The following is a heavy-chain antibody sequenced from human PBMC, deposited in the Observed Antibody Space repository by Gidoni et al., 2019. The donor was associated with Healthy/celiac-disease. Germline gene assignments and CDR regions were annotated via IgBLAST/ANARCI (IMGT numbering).Heavy chain of an antibody. V-gene: IGHV3-15*07. CDR2: IKSKTDGGKK. CDR3: TTLGFIMSTFGDLPGFDY. Sequence: ELQLVESGGGLVKPGESLRLSCAASGFTFCNSWMNGVRQAPGTGLEWVRRIKSKTDGGKKDYAAPVKGRFTISRDDSKNTLYLQMNSMKTEDTAVDYCTTLGFIMSTFGDLPGFDYWGQGTLVTVSS. CDR1: GFTFCNSW. D-gene: IGHD3-16*01. J-gene: IGHJ4*02.